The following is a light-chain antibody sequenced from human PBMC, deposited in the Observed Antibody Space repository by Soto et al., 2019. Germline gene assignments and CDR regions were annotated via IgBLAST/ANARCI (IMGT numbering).Light chain of an antibody. V-gene: IGLV2-11*01. CDR2: DVS. Sequence: QSALTQPRSVSGSPGQSVTISCSGPSRDFGADNHVAWYQQYPDKAPEVMIYDVSQRPSGVPARFSGSKSGNTASLTISGLDAEDEADYYCCSYGGSVIFGGGTKVTVL. CDR3: CSYGGSVI. J-gene: IGLJ2*01. CDR1: SRDFGADNH.